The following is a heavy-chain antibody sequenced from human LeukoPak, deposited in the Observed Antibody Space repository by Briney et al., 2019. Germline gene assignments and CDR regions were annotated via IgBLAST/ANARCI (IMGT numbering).Heavy chain of an antibody. CDR2: IYDRGST. CDR1: GGSISSYY. J-gene: IGHJ4*02. CDR3: ARGRTFDN. Sequence: SETLSLTCTVSGGSISSYYWSWIRQPPGKGLEWIGNIYDRGSTKYNPSLKSRVTISVDTSKNQFSLRLSSVTAADTAVYYCARGRTFDNWGQGTLVAVSS. V-gene: IGHV4-59*01.